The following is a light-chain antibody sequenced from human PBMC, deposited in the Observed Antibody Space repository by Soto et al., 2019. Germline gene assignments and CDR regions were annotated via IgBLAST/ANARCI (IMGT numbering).Light chain of an antibody. V-gene: IGKV2-28*01. Sequence: DIVMTQSPLSLPVTPGEPASISCNSSQSLLQSNGYNYLDWYLQKTGQSPQLLIYFGSYRASGVPDRFSGSGSGTDFTLKIRRVEAEDFAIYYCMQAQQTPPTFGQGTKVEIK. CDR2: FGS. J-gene: IGKJ1*01. CDR3: MQAQQTPPT. CDR1: QSLLQSNGYNY.